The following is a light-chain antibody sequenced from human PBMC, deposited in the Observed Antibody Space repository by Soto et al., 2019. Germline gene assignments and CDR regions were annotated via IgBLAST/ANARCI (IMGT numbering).Light chain of an antibody. V-gene: IGLV2-14*03. CDR1: SSDVGAYNF. J-gene: IGLJ1*01. Sequence: QSVLTQPASVSGSPGQSITISCTGTSSDVGAYNFVSWHQQHPGKAPKLIIYNVYDRPSGISYRFSGSKSGNTASLTISGLQGEDEADYYCSSYTIGRTYVFGTGTKLTV. CDR2: NVY. CDR3: SSYTIGRTYV.